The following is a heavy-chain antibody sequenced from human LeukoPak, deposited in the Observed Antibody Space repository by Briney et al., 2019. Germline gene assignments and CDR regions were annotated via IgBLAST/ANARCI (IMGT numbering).Heavy chain of an antibody. CDR1: GFTFSSYA. Sequence: GGSLRLSCAASGFTFSSYAMSWVRQAPGKGLEWVSAISGSGGSTYYADSVKGRFTISRDNSKNTLYLQMNSLRAEDTAVYYCAREHPRGYDFWSGPFDYWGQGTLVTVSS. CDR2: ISGSGGST. V-gene: IGHV3-23*01. D-gene: IGHD3-3*01. J-gene: IGHJ4*02. CDR3: AREHPRGYDFWSGPFDY.